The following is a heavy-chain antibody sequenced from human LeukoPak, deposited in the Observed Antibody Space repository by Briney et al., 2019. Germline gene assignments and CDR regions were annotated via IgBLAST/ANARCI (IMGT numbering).Heavy chain of an antibody. V-gene: IGHV3-9*01. CDR2: RNSDAV. Sequence: GGSLRLSCVASGFTFGDYAMHWVRQAPGKGLEWVSTRNSDAVDYADSVKGRFTISRDNAKNSLYLQMNSLSTEDTALYYCAKGRSGQLLSWYFDLWGRGTLVTVSS. J-gene: IGHJ2*01. D-gene: IGHD3-10*01. CDR3: AKGRSGQLLSWYFDL. CDR1: GFTFGDYA.